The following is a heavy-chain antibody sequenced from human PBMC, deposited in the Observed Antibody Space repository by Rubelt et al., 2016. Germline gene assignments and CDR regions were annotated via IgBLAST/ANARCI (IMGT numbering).Heavy chain of an antibody. CDR1: GFTFSGSA. CDR3: ATPSGD. D-gene: IGHD5-24*01. Sequence: EVQLLESGGGLVQPGGSLKLSCAASGFTFSGSAIHWVRQASGKGLEWVGRIGRRANSYATGSASSVKGRVTISREDSRDTADLQMNSLRTEDTAVYYCATPSGDWGQGTLVTVSS. J-gene: IGHJ4*02. CDR2: IGRRANSYAT. V-gene: IGHV3-73*01.